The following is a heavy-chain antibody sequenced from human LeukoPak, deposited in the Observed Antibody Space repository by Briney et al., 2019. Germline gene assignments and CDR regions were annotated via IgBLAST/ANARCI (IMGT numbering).Heavy chain of an antibody. CDR3: AKPPTGGYSYGLFDY. Sequence: GALKPSCATSGITFSSYGKSRVRQAPGKGLELGSTISGSGGSTYYADSVKGRFTISRDNSKNTLYLQMNSLRAEDTAVYYCAKPPTGGYSYGLFDYWGQGTLVTVSS. CDR2: ISGSGGST. J-gene: IGHJ4*02. V-gene: IGHV3-23*01. D-gene: IGHD5-18*01. CDR1: GITFSSYG.